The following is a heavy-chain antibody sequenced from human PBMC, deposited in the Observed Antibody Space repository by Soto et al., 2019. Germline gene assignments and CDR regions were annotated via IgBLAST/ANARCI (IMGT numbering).Heavy chain of an antibody. CDR1: GYTFTSYY. CDR3: ARAGSAGESPYYYYYYMDV. Sequence: ASVKVSCKASGYTFTSYYMHWVRQAPGQGLEWMGIINPSGGSTSYAQKFQGRVTMTRDTSTCTVYMELSSLRSEDTAVYYCARAGSAGESPYYYYYYMDVWGKGTTVTVSS. CDR2: INPSGGST. J-gene: IGHJ6*03. D-gene: IGHD2-21*01. V-gene: IGHV1-46*03.